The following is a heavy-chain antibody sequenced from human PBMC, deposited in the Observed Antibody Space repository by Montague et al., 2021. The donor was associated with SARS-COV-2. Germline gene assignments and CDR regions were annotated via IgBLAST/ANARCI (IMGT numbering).Heavy chain of an antibody. CDR3: GRHERQWLRLYPYYFDY. V-gene: IGHV4-39*01. D-gene: IGHD5-12*01. J-gene: IGHJ4*02. CDR2: IFYSDFP. CDR1: AASISSTIYY. Sequence: SETLSLTCTVSAASISSTIYYLAPIRKHPAKGPASVGCIFYSDFPYSNTSLKSRVTIPVDTSKNHFSLKLTSVTAADTAVYYCGRHERQWLRLYPYYFDYWGQGTLVT.